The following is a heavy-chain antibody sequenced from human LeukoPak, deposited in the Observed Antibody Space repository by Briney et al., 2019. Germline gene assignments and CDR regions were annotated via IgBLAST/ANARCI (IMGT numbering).Heavy chain of an antibody. D-gene: IGHD3-10*01. Sequence: GESLKISCQGSGYSFANYWIGWVRQMPGKGLEWMGIIYPDDSDTKYSPSFQGQVTISADKSISTAYLQWSSLKASDTAMYYCARLGYYGMDVWGQGTTVTVSS. CDR3: ARLGYYGMDV. CDR1: GYSFANYW. CDR2: IYPDDSDT. J-gene: IGHJ6*02. V-gene: IGHV5-51*01.